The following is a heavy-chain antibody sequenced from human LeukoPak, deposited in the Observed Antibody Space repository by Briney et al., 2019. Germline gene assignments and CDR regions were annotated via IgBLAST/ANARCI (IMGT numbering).Heavy chain of an antibody. Sequence: SETLSLTCTVSGGSISSYYWSWIRQPPGKGLEWIGYIYYSGSTNYNPSLKSRVTISVDTSKNQSSLKLSSVTTADTAVYYCARCYYGSGSYWDPWGQGTLVTVSS. D-gene: IGHD3-10*01. CDR2: IYYSGST. J-gene: IGHJ5*02. V-gene: IGHV4-59*01. CDR1: GGSISSYY. CDR3: ARCYYGSGSYWDP.